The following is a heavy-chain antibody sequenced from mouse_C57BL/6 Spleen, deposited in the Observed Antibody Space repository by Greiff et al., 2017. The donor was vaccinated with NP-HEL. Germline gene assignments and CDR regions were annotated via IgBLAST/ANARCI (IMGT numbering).Heavy chain of an antibody. D-gene: IGHD3-3*01. CDR3: ARGDLTSYYFDY. Sequence: EVKVVESGAELVKPGASVKLSCTASGFNIKDYYMHWVKQRTEQGLEWIGRIDPEDGETKYAPKFQGKATITADTSSNTAYLQLSSLTSEDTAVYYCARGDLTSYYFDYWGQGTTLTVSS. CDR2: IDPEDGET. J-gene: IGHJ2*01. CDR1: GFNIKDYY. V-gene: IGHV14-2*01.